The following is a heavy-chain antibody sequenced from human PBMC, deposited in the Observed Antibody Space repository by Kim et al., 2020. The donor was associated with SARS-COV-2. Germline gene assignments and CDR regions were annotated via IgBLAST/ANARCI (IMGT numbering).Heavy chain of an antibody. CDR2: IYYSGST. CDR1: GGSISSSSYY. J-gene: IGHJ4*02. CDR3: ARHDEEAAAGTMDY. V-gene: IGHV4-39*01. D-gene: IGHD6-13*01. Sequence: SETLSLTCTVSGGSISSSSYYWGWIRQPPGKGLEWIGSIYYSGSTYYNPSLKSRVTISVDTSKNQFSLKLSSVTAADTAVYYCARHDEEAAAGTMDYWGQGTLVTVSS.